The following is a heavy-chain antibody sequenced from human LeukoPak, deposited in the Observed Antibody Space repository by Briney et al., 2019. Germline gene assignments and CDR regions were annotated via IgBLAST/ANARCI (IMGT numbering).Heavy chain of an antibody. CDR1: GGSFSDYF. CDR3: ARRRFRSGYHYWYFDL. J-gene: IGHJ2*01. Sequence: SETLSLTCAVYGGSFSDYFWSWIRQPPGKGLEWIGEINHSGSTNYNTSLKSRVSISVDTSKNQFSLKLSSVTAADTAVYYCARRRFRSGYHYWYFDLWGRGTLVTVSS. CDR2: INHSGST. D-gene: IGHD3-3*01. V-gene: IGHV4-34*01.